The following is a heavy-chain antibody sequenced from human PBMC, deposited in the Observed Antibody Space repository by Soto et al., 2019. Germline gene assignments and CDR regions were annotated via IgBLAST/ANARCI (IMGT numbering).Heavy chain of an antibody. CDR3: AHSVLVESGRRAPPRPQFNFGY. CDR1: GFSLSTSGVG. V-gene: IGHV2-5*02. J-gene: IGHJ4*02. Sequence: SGPTLVNPTQTLTLTCTFSGFSLSTSGVGVGWIRQPPGKALEWLALIYWDDDKRYSPSLKSRLTITKDTSKNQVVLTMTNMDPVNTATYDCAHSVLVESGRRAPPRPQFNFGYWGQGTLVTVS. CDR2: IYWDDDK. D-gene: IGHD3-10*01.